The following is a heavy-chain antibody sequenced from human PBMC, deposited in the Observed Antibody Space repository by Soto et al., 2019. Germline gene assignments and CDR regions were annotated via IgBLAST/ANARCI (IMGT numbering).Heavy chain of an antibody. CDR3: AREGWRYCSGGSCYRPTTFDY. CDR1: GFTFSSYG. Sequence: VQLVESGGGVVQPGRSLRLSCAASGFTFSSYGMHWVRQAPGKGLEWVAVIWYDGSNKYYADSVKGRFTISRDNSKNTLYLQMNSLRAEDTAVYYCAREGWRYCSGGSCYRPTTFDYWGQGTLVTVSS. V-gene: IGHV3-33*01. D-gene: IGHD2-15*01. J-gene: IGHJ4*02. CDR2: IWYDGSNK.